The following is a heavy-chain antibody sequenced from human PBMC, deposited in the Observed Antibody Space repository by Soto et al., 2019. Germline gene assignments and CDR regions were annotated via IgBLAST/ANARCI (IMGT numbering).Heavy chain of an antibody. CDR2: INHSGST. D-gene: IGHD6-19*01. Sequence: QVQLQQWGAGLLKPSETLSLTCAVYGGSFSGYYWSWIRQPPGKGLEWIGEINHSGSTNYNPSLKGRVTISVDTSKNQFSLKLSSVTAADTAVYYCARGGVAGPRGYWGQGTLVTVSS. J-gene: IGHJ4*02. V-gene: IGHV4-34*01. CDR1: GGSFSGYY. CDR3: ARGGVAGPRGY.